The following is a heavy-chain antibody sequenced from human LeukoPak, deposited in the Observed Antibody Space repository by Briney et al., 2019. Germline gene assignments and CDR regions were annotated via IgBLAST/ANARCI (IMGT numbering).Heavy chain of an antibody. J-gene: IGHJ1*01. CDR2: INPNRGGT. CDR3: ASGYRFRN. CDR1: GYPFTDYY. V-gene: IGHV1-2*02. D-gene: IGHD5-18*01. Sequence: ASVTVSCKASGYPFTDYYMHWVRQAPGQGLEWMGWINPNRGGTDYAQKFQGRVTMTRDTSISTAYMELSRLRYDDTAVYYCASGYRFRNWGKGTLVSASS.